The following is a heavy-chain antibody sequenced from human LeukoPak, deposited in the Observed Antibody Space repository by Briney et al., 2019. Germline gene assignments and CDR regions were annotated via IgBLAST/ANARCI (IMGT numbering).Heavy chain of an antibody. D-gene: IGHD3-22*01. Sequence: GGSLRLSCAASGFRFADYGMSWVRQAPGKGLEWVSGINWNGGSTDYTDSVKGRFTISRDNTKNSLYLLMNSLRAEDTAFYYCARNRDTSGYFAFHIWGQGTMVTVSS. CDR3: ARNRDTSGYFAFHI. J-gene: IGHJ3*02. CDR2: INWNGGST. CDR1: GFRFADYG. V-gene: IGHV3-20*04.